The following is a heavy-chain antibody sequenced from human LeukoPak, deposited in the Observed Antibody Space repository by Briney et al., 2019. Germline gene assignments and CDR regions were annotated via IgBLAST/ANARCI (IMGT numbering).Heavy chain of an antibody. D-gene: IGHD6-13*01. V-gene: IGHV3-7*01. CDR2: IKQDGSEA. J-gene: IGHJ4*02. Sequence: PGGSLRLSCAASGFTFSSYWMSWVRQAPGKGLEWVANIKQDGSEAYYVDSVKGRFTVSRDNAKNSLYLQLNSLGAEDTAVYYCARGIAAAGYFDYWGQGTLVTVSS. CDR1: GFTFSSYW. CDR3: ARGIAAAGYFDY.